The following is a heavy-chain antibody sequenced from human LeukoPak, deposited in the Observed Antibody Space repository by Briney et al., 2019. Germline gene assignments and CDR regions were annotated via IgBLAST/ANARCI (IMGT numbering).Heavy chain of an antibody. V-gene: IGHV3-21*01. Sequence: GGSLRLSCAVSGFTLCRYSMHCVRQAPGKGVEWVSSISSSSSYIQYADSVKGRFTISRDNAKNSLYLQMNSLRAEDTAVYYCARGIYGDPSDYWGQGTLVTVSS. D-gene: IGHD4-17*01. CDR1: GFTLCRYS. CDR2: ISSSSSYI. CDR3: ARGIYGDPSDY. J-gene: IGHJ4*02.